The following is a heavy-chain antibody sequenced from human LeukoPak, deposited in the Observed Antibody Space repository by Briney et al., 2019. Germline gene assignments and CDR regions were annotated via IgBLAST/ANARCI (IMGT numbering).Heavy chain of an antibody. Sequence: PSETLSLTCTVSGGSISSSSYYWGWIRQPPGKGLEWIGSIYYSGSTYYNPSLKSRVTISIDTSKNQFSLNLNSVTAADTSVYYCSGHEHKAVAGDTWGQGILVTVSS. CDR3: SGHEHKAVAGDT. V-gene: IGHV4-39*01. CDR2: IYYSGST. D-gene: IGHD6-19*01. CDR1: GGSISSSSYY. J-gene: IGHJ5*02.